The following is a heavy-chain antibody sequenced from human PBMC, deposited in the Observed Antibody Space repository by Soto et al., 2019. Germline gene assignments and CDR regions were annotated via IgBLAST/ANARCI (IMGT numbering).Heavy chain of an antibody. CDR2: INHSGST. J-gene: IGHJ4*02. Sequence: SXTLSLTCAVYGGTFSGYYWSWIRQPPGKGLEWIGEINHSGSTNYNPSLKSRVTISVDTSKNQFSLKLSSVTAADTAVYYCARDSYYYDSSGYWVIYYWGQGTQVTVSS. CDR1: GGTFSGYY. V-gene: IGHV4-34*01. D-gene: IGHD3-22*01. CDR3: ARDSYYYDSSGYWVIYY.